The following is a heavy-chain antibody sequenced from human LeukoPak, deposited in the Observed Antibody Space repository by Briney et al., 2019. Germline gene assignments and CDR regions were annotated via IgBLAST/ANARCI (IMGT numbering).Heavy chain of an antibody. CDR1: GYTFRSYD. Sequence: ASVKVSCKASGYTFRSYDITWVRQAPGQGLEWMGWISPNNGNTNYAQKFQGRVTMTTDTPTSTAYMEMRSLRSDDTAVYYCARDLSNGGPYDYVWGSYRSSYYFDYWGQGTLVTVSS. V-gene: IGHV1-18*01. CDR3: ARDLSNGGPYDYVWGSYRSSYYFDY. J-gene: IGHJ4*02. D-gene: IGHD3-16*02. CDR2: ISPNNGNT.